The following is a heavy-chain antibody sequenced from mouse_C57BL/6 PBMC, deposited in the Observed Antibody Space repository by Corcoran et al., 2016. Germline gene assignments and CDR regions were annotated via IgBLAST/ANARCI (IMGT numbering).Heavy chain of an antibody. J-gene: IGHJ2*01. CDR2: INPYNGGT. Sequence: EVQLQQSGPVLVKPGASVKMSCKASGYTFTDYYMNWVKQSHGKSLEWIGVINPYNGGTSYNQKFKGKATLTVDKSSSTAYMELNSLTSEDSAVYYCAIYYGNYGPFDYWGQGTTLTVSS. CDR1: GYTFTDYY. CDR3: AIYYGNYGPFDY. D-gene: IGHD2-1*01. V-gene: IGHV1-19*01.